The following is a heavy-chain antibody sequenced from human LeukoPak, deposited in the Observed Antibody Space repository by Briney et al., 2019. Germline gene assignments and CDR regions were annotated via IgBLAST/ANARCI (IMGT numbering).Heavy chain of an antibody. CDR3: SREEPSGYSNV. Sequence: SQTLSLTCVISGDSVSSNSATWNWFRQSPSRGVGWLGRTYYRSKRYNDYAVSVESRITINPDTSKNQFSLQLNSVTPEDTAMYYCSREEPSGYSNVWGQGTLVTVSS. V-gene: IGHV6-1*01. J-gene: IGHJ4*02. CDR2: TYYRSKRYN. CDR1: GDSVSSNSAT. D-gene: IGHD6-13*01.